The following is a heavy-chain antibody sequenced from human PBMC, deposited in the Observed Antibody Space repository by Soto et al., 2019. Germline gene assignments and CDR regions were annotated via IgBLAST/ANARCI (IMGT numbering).Heavy chain of an antibody. D-gene: IGHD5-12*01. CDR3: ASAMATNYYYYGMDV. J-gene: IGHJ6*02. Sequence: SETLSLTCTVSGGSISSYYWSWIRQPPGKGLEWIGYIYYSGSTNYNPSLKSRVTMTRDTSTSTVYMELSSLRSEDTAVYYCASAMATNYYYYGMDVWGQGTTVTV. V-gene: IGHV4-59*01. CDR2: IYYSGST. CDR1: GGSISSYY.